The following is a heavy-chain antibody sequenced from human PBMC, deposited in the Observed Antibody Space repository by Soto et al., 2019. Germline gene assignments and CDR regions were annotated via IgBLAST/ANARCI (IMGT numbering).Heavy chain of an antibody. V-gene: IGHV1-46*01. Sequence: QVPLVQSGAEVKKPGASVKVSCKASGYTFTSYFMHWVRQAPGQGLEWMGIINSSGGSTSYAQKFQGRLSLTTDTSTSTGYMQLTSLTSADNAVYSCAREGDIVVYKRFDYSGPGTLLSGSS. CDR1: GYTFTSYF. J-gene: IGHJ4*02. CDR3: AREGDIVVYKRFDY. CDR2: INSSGGST. D-gene: IGHD2-15*01.